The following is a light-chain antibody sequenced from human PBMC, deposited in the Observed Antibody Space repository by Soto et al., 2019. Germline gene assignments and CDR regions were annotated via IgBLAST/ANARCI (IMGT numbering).Light chain of an antibody. V-gene: IGKV3-15*01. CDR3: QQYNSWPLT. Sequence: EIVLTQSPATLSLSPGERATLSCRASQSVSSYLAWYQQKPGQAPRLLIYGASTRATGIPARFSGSGSGTEFTLTISSLQSEDFAVYYCQQYNSWPLTFGGGTKVDI. CDR2: GAS. CDR1: QSVSSY. J-gene: IGKJ4*01.